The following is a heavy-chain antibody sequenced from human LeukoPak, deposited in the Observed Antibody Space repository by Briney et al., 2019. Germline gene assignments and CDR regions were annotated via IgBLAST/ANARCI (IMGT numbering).Heavy chain of an antibody. D-gene: IGHD1-7*01. CDR1: GGSISSGDYS. J-gene: IGHJ3*02. CDR2: IFHTGST. Sequence: SETLSLTCAVSGGSISSGDYSWSWIRQPPGKGPEWMGCIFHTGSTYYNPSLKSRVTISLDMSTNQFSLRLSSVTAADTAVYYCARPIGNTRDAFNIWGQGTVVTVSS. CDR3: ARPIGNTRDAFNI. V-gene: IGHV4-30-2*01.